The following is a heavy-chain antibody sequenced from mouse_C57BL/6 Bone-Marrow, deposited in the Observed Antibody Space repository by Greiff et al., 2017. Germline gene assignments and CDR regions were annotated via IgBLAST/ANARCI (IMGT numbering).Heavy chain of an antibody. Sequence: VHVKQSGAELVRPGASVKLSCTASGFNIKDDYMHWVKQRPEQGLEWIGWIDPENGDTEYASKFQGKATITADTSSNTAYLQLSSLTSEDTAVYYCTSLLYTYWGQGTTLTVSS. CDR1: GFNIKDDY. J-gene: IGHJ2*01. V-gene: IGHV14-4*01. D-gene: IGHD2-12*01. CDR2: IDPENGDT. CDR3: TSLLYTY.